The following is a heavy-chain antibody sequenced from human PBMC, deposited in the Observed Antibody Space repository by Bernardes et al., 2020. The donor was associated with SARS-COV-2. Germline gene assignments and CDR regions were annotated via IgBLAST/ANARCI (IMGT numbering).Heavy chain of an antibody. J-gene: IGHJ6*02. CDR2: ISGSGGST. V-gene: IGHV3-23*01. CDR3: AKCIQGSYAMDV. CDR1: GFILSRNA. D-gene: IGHD5-18*01. Sequence: GSLRLSCSGSGFILSRNAMAWVRQAPGKGLEWVSGISGSGGSTYYADSVKGRFTISRDNSNNTLYLEMNSLKAEDTAIYFCAKCIQGSYAMDVWGQGTTVTVSS.